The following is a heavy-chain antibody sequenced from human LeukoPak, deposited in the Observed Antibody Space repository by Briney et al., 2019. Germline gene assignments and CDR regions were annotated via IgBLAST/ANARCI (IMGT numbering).Heavy chain of an antibody. D-gene: IGHD3-10*01. CDR2: IYHSAST. Sequence: KPSETLSLTCTVSGYSISSGYYWGWIRQPPGKGLEWIGSIYHSASTFYNPSLKSRVTMSVDTSKNQFSLKLSSVTAADTAVYYCARDSGTTGEVKFDPWGQGTLVTVSS. CDR3: ARDSGTTGEVKFDP. V-gene: IGHV4-38-2*02. CDR1: GYSISSGYY. J-gene: IGHJ5*02.